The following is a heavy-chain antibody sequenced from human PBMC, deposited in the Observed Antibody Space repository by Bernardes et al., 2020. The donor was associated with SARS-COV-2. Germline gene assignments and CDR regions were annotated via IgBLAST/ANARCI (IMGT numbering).Heavy chain of an antibody. Sequence: GGSLRLSCAASGFTFSSYSMNWVRQAPGKGLEWVSSISSSSSYIYYADSVKGRFTISRDNAKNSLYLQMNSLRAEDTAVYYCARDDPREKSWYFFSAFDIWGKGTMVTVS. J-gene: IGHJ3*02. CDR3: ARDDPREKSWYFFSAFDI. CDR1: GFTFSSYS. V-gene: IGHV3-21*01. D-gene: IGHD6-13*01. CDR2: ISSSSSYI.